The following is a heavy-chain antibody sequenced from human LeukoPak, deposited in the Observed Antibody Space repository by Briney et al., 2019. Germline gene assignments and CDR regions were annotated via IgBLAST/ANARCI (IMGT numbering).Heavy chain of an antibody. Sequence: GGSLRLSCAASGFTFSSYAMSWVRQAPGKGLEWVSAISGSDAGTYYADSVKGRFTISRDNSKNTLYLQMNSLRAEDTAVYYCAKEEETYYYDSSGYYFRPPKDYWGQGTLVTVSS. V-gene: IGHV3-23*01. CDR3: AKEEETYYYDSSGYYFRPPKDY. D-gene: IGHD3-22*01. CDR2: ISGSDAGT. J-gene: IGHJ4*02. CDR1: GFTFSSYA.